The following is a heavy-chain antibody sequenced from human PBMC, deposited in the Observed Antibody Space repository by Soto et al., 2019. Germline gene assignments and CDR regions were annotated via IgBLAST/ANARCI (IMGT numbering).Heavy chain of an antibody. CDR1: GGSFSGYY. V-gene: IGHV4-34*01. CDR2: INHSGST. Sequence: SETLSLTCAVYGGSFSGYYWSWIRQPPGKGLEWIGEINHSGSTNYILSLKSRVTISVDTSKNQFSLKLRSVTAADTAVYYCVRDIVICYYDYSGMDLWGQGTTVTVSS. J-gene: IGHJ6*02. D-gene: IGHD2-15*01. CDR3: VRDIVICYYDYSGMDL.